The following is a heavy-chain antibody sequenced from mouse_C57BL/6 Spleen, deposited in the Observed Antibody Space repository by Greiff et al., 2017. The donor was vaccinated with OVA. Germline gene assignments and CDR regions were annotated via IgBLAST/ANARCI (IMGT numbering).Heavy chain of an antibody. D-gene: IGHD2-1*01. V-gene: IGHV1-59*01. J-gene: IGHJ2*01. CDR1: GYTFTSYW. CDR2: IDPSDSYT. Sequence: QVQLQQPGAELVRPGTSVKLSCKASGYTFTSYWMNWVQQRPGQGLEWIGVIDPSDSYTNYNQKFKGKATLTVDTSSSTAYMQLSSLTSEDSAVYYCARRSGNYGFDYWGQGTTLTVSS. CDR3: ARRSGNYGFDY.